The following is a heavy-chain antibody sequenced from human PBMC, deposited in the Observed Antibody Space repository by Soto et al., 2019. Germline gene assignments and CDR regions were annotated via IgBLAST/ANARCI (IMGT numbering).Heavy chain of an antibody. J-gene: IGHJ4*02. CDR1: GDSVSSNSAA. CDR2: TYYRSKWYN. V-gene: IGHV6-1*01. D-gene: IGHD6-19*01. CDR3: ATGSAGAVAGVHSYFDY. Sequence: SQTLSLTCAISGDSVSSNSAAWNWIRQSPSRGLEWLGRTYYRSKWYNDYAVSVKSRITINPDTSKNQFSLQLNSVTPEDTAVYYCATGSAGAVAGVHSYFDYWGQGTLVTVSS.